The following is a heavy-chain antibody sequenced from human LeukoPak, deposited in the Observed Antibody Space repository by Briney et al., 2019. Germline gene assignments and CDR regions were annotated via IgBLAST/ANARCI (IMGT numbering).Heavy chain of an antibody. Sequence: GGSLRLSCAASGFTFSSYAMHWVRQAPGKGLEWVAVISYDGSNKYYADSVKGRFTISRDNSKNTLCLQMNSLRAEDTAVYYCARDAFITGFDPWGQGTLVTVSS. CDR3: ARDAFITGFDP. V-gene: IGHV3-30-3*01. J-gene: IGHJ5*02. CDR1: GFTFSSYA. D-gene: IGHD3-22*01. CDR2: ISYDGSNK.